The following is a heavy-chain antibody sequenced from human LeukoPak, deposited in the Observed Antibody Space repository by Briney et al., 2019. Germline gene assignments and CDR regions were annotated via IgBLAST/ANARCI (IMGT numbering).Heavy chain of an antibody. Sequence: GGSLRLSCAASGFTFSSSAMSWVRQAPGKGLEWVSPISGSDSSTHYADSVKGRFTISRDNSKNTLYLQMNSLRAEDTAVYYCAKSGYNRFDYWGQGTLVTVSS. CDR2: ISGSDSST. CDR1: GFTFSSSA. D-gene: IGHD5-24*01. CDR3: AKSGYNRFDY. J-gene: IGHJ4*02. V-gene: IGHV3-23*01.